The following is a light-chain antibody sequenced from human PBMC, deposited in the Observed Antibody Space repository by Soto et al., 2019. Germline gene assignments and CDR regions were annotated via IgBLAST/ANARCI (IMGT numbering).Light chain of an antibody. Sequence: EIVLTQSPATLSLYPGEIATLSCRASQSVGSYLVWYQQKPGQAPRLLIHGASNRATGIPARFSGSGSGTDFTLTISSLEPEEFAGYYCQQRSNGPPLFGQGTRLEVK. V-gene: IGKV3-11*01. CDR2: GAS. CDR3: QQRSNGPPL. CDR1: QSVGSY. J-gene: IGKJ5*01.